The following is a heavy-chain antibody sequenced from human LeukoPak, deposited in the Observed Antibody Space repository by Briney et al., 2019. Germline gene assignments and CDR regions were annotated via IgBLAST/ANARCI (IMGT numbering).Heavy chain of an antibody. CDR1: GGSISSGGYY. CDR2: IYHSGST. Sequence: SETLSLTCTVSGGSISSGGYYWSWIRQPPGKGLEWIGYIYHSGSTYYNPSLKSRVTISVDRSKNQFSLKLSSVTAADTAVYYCASGIAARLVYFDYWGQGTLVTVSS. V-gene: IGHV4-30-2*01. J-gene: IGHJ4*02. CDR3: ASGIAARLVYFDY. D-gene: IGHD6-6*01.